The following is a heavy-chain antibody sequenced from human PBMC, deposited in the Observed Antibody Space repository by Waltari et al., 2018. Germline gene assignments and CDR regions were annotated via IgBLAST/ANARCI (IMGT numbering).Heavy chain of an antibody. Sequence: EVQLVESGGGLVQPGGSLRLPCAASGFTFSSYWMHWVRQAPGKGLAWVSRINSDGSSTSYADSVMGRFTISRDNAKNTLYLQMNSLSVDDTAVYYCAELSSSAFHIWGQGTMVTVSS. CDR3: AELSSSAFHI. D-gene: IGHD1-7*01. CDR2: INSDGSST. CDR1: GFTFSSYW. V-gene: IGHV3-74*01. J-gene: IGHJ3*02.